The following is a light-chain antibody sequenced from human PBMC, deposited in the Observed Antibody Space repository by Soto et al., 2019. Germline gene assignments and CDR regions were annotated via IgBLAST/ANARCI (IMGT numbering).Light chain of an antibody. Sequence: ALTQPRSVSGSPGQSVTISCTGTSSDVGGYNYVSWYQQHPGNAPKLMIYDVSKRPSGVPDRFSGSKSANTASLTISGLQAEDEADYYCCSYAGTYTLVFGGGTKLTVL. CDR2: DVS. CDR1: SSDVGGYNY. V-gene: IGLV2-11*01. J-gene: IGLJ2*01. CDR3: CSYAGTYTLV.